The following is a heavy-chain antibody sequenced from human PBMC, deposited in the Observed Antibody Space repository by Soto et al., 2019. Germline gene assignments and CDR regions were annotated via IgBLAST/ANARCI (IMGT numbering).Heavy chain of an antibody. CDR3: ATLAVVVAAITRAPCDP. V-gene: IGHV3-23*01. D-gene: IGHD2-15*01. Sequence: HPWGSLRLSCAASGFTFSSYAMSWFRQAPGKGLEWVSAISGSGGSTYYADSVKGRFTISRDNSKNTLYLQMNSLRAEDTAVYYCATLAVVVAAITRAPCDPWGKGILVTLAS. J-gene: IGHJ5*02. CDR1: GFTFSSYA. CDR2: ISGSGGST.